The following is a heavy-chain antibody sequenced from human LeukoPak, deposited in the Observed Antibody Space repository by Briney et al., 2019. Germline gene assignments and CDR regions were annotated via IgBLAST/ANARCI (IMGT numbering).Heavy chain of an antibody. CDR3: ARDRGAAASGWFDP. Sequence: SQTLSLTCAVSAGSISRGGYSWRWIRKPPGRGLEWIEYIYHSGSTYYNPSLKSRVTISVDRSKNQFSLKLSSVTAADTAVYYCARDRGAAASGWFDPWGQGTLVTVSS. V-gene: IGHV4-30-2*01. J-gene: IGHJ5*02. D-gene: IGHD6-13*01. CDR1: AGSISRGGYS. CDR2: IYHSGST.